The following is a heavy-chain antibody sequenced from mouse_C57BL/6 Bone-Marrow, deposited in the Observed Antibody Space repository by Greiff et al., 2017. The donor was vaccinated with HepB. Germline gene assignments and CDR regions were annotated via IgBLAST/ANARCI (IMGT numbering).Heavy chain of an antibody. CDR2: IRNKANGYTT. V-gene: IGHV7-3*01. D-gene: IGHD1-1*02. Sequence: EVKVVESGGGLVQPGGSLSLSCAASGFTFTDYYMSWVRQPPGKALEWLGFIRNKANGYTTEYSASVKGRFTISRDNSQSILYLQMNALRAEDSATYYCARYLVAFDYWGQGTTLTVSS. CDR3: ARYLVAFDY. J-gene: IGHJ2*01. CDR1: GFTFTDYY.